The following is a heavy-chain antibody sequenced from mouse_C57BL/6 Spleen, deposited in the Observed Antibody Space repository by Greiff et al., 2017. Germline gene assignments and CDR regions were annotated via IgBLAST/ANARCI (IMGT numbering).Heavy chain of an antibody. D-gene: IGHD3-2*02. Sequence: QVQLQQPGAELVKPGASVQMSCKASGYTFTSYWITWVKQRPGQGLEWIGDIYPGSGSTNYNEKFKSKATLTVDTSSSTAYMQLSSLTSEDSAVYYCARNAYSSGLMGDYFDYWGQGTTLTVSS. CDR3: ARNAYSSGLMGDYFDY. CDR1: GYTFTSYW. J-gene: IGHJ2*01. V-gene: IGHV1-55*01. CDR2: IYPGSGST.